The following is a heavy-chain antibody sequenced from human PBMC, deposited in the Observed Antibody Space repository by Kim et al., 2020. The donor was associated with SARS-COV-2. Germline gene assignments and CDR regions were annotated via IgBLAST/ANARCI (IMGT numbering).Heavy chain of an antibody. V-gene: IGHV4-31*03. J-gene: IGHJ5*02. Sequence: SETLSLTCTVSGGSISSGGYYWSWIRQHPGKGLEWIGYIYYSGSTYYNPSLKSRVTISVDTSKNQFSLKLSSVTAADTAVYYCARSRSWFGELSPNWFDPWGQGTLVTVSS. D-gene: IGHD3-10*01. CDR1: GGSISSGGYY. CDR3: ARSRSWFGELSPNWFDP. CDR2: IYYSGST.